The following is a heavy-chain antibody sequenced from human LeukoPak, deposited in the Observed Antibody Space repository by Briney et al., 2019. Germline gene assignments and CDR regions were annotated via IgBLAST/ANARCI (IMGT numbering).Heavy chain of an antibody. CDR2: IIPIFGTA. J-gene: IGHJ4*02. CDR1: GGTFSSYA. D-gene: IGHD1-26*01. Sequence: SVKVSCKASGGTFSSYAISWVRQAPGQGLEWMGGIIPIFGTANYAQKFQGRVTMTTDESTSTAYMELRSPRSEDTAVYFCARVSGSGSYFSFDYWGQGTLVTVSS. V-gene: IGHV1-69*05. CDR3: ARVSGSGSYFSFDY.